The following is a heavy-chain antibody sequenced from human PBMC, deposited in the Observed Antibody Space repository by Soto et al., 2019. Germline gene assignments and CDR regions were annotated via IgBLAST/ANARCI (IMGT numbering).Heavy chain of an antibody. CDR2: IYYSGST. CDR1: GGSISSGDYY. V-gene: IGHV4-30-4*01. Sequence: QVQLQESGPGLVKPSQTLSLTCTVSGGSISSGDYYWSWIRQPPGKGLEWIGYIYYSGSTYYNPSLKSRVTISVDTSKNRFSLKLSSVTAADTAVYYCAREDGYGSGSYYSAGGMDVWGQGTTVTVSS. CDR3: AREDGYGSGSYYSAGGMDV. J-gene: IGHJ6*02. D-gene: IGHD3-10*01.